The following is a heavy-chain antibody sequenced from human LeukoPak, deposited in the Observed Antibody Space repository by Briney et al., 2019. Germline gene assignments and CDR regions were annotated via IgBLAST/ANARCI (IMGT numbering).Heavy chain of an antibody. Sequence: SETLSLTCTVSGGSISSSDDYWGWIRQSPGKGLEWIGSIYYTGNTYYNASLRSRVTISVDTSKNQFSLKLTSVTAADTAIYYCARRVRGDFGGHFDYWGQGTLVTVSS. CDR3: ARRVRGDFGGHFDY. J-gene: IGHJ4*02. V-gene: IGHV4-39*01. CDR2: IYYTGNT. CDR1: GGSISSSDDY. D-gene: IGHD4-17*01.